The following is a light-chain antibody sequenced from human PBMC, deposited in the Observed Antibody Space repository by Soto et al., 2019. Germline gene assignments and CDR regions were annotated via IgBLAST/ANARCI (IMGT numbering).Light chain of an antibody. Sequence: IVMTQSPATVPVSPGEVFTLSCMASQSVSNNYLAWSQQKPGQAPRLLIYGASNRATDIPDRFSGSGSGTDFTLTISRLEPEDFAVYYCQQYGSSGTFGQGNKVDIK. V-gene: IGKV3-20*01. CDR3: QQYGSSGT. J-gene: IGKJ1*01. CDR1: QSVSNNY. CDR2: GAS.